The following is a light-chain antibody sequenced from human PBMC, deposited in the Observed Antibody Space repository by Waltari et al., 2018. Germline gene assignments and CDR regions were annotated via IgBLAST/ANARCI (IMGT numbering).Light chain of an antibody. CDR2: GAS. V-gene: IGKV1-33*01. J-gene: IGKJ4*01. CDR1: QDISNS. CDR3: QQYDYMQLT. Sequence: DLQMTQSPSSLSASIGDKVTITCQASQDISNSLHWYQHKPGKAPKLLIYGASNLETGVPSRFSGSGSGTDFTFSITSLQPEDIGTYYCQQYDYMQLTFGGGTKVEIK.